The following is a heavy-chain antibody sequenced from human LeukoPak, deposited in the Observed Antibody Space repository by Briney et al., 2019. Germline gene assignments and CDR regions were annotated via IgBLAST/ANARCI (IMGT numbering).Heavy chain of an antibody. CDR1: GYTFTSYY. V-gene: IGHV1-46*01. CDR3: ARPRGYSYGYWAFDI. Sequence: ASVKVSCKASGYTFTSYYMHWVRQAPGQGLEWMGITNPSGGSTSYAQKFQGRVTMTRDTSTSTVYMELSSLRSEDTAVYYCARPRGYSYGYWAFDIWGQGTMVTVSS. D-gene: IGHD5-18*01. CDR2: TNPSGGST. J-gene: IGHJ3*02.